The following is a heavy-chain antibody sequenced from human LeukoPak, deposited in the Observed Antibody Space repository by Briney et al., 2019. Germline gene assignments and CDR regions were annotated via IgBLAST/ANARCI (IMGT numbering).Heavy chain of an antibody. CDR3: ARRAAYYYDSSGYYYGNGWFDP. D-gene: IGHD3-22*01. Sequence: PSETLSLTCTVSGGSMSSYYWSWIRQPAGKGLEWIGRIYTSGSTNYNPSLKSRVTISVDTSKNQFSLKLSSVTAADTAVYYCARRAAYYYDSSGYYYGNGWFDPWGQGTLVTVSS. J-gene: IGHJ5*02. V-gene: IGHV4-4*07. CDR2: IYTSGST. CDR1: GGSMSSYY.